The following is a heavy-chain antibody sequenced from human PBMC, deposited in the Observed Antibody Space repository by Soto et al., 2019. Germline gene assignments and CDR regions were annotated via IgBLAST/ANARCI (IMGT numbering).Heavy chain of an antibody. D-gene: IGHD6-19*01. V-gene: IGHV4-31*03. CDR2: IYYSGST. Sequence: SETLSLTXTVSGGSISSVGYYWSWIRQHPGKGLEWIGYIYYSGSTYYNPSLKSRVTISVDTSKNQFSLKLSSVTAADTAVYYCARLFGSGWQPDYWGQGTLVTVSS. CDR1: GGSISSVGYY. CDR3: ARLFGSGWQPDY. J-gene: IGHJ4*02.